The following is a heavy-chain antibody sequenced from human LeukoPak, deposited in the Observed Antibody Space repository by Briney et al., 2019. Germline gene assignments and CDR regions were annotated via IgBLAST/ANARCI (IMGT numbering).Heavy chain of an antibody. CDR2: IKSKTDGGTT. Sequence: GGSLRLSCAASGFTFSNAWMSWVRQAPGKGLEWVGRIKSKTDGGTTDYAAPVKGRFTISRDDSKNTLYLQMNSLKTEDTAVYYCTTVEVVRYYDSSGYFDCWGQGTLVTVSS. J-gene: IGHJ4*02. CDR3: TTVEVVRYYDSSGYFDC. V-gene: IGHV3-15*01. D-gene: IGHD3-22*01. CDR1: GFTFSNAW.